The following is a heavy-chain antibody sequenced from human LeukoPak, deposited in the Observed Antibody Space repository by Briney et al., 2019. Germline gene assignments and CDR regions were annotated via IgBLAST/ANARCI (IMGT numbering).Heavy chain of an antibody. D-gene: IGHD6-13*01. V-gene: IGHV1-18*01. J-gene: IGHJ4*02. CDR3: TRVGIAAAGTIGVDY. CDR1: GYTFTSYG. Sequence: ASVKVSCKASGYTFTSYGISWVRQAPGQGLEWMGWISAYNGNTNYAQKLQGRVTMTTDTSTSTAYMELRSLRSDDTAVYYCTRVGIAAAGTIGVDYWGQGTLVTVSS. CDR2: ISAYNGNT.